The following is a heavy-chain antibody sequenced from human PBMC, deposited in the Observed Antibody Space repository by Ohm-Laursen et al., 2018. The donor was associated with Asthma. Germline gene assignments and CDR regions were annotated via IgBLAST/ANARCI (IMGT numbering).Heavy chain of an antibody. V-gene: IGHV3-48*01. J-gene: IGHJ4*02. CDR2: ISSTSTTT. D-gene: IGHD1-14*01. CDR1: GFIFSSYS. Sequence: SLRLSCTASGFIFSSYSMNWVRQAPGRGLEWLSSISSTSTTTFYADSVKGRFTISRDSAKSSLYLQMNNLRAEDTAVYYCARDRTNFDFWGQGTLVTVSS. CDR3: ARDRTNFDF.